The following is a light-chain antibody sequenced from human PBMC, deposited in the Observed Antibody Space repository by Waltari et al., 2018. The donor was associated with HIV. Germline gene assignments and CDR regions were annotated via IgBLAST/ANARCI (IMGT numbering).Light chain of an antibody. CDR1: RSNIGAGYD. CDR2: GNT. V-gene: IGLV1-40*01. J-gene: IGLJ2*01. CDR3: QSYDSSLSASV. Sequence: QSVLTQPPSVSGAPGQRVTISCTGSRSNIGAGYDVHWYQQLPGTAPKLLIYGNTNRPSGVPDRFSGSKSGTSASLAITGLQAEDEADYYCQSYDSSLSASVFGEGTKLTAL.